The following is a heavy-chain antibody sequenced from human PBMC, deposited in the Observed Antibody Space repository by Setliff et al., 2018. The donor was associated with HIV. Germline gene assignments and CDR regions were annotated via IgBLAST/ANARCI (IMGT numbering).Heavy chain of an antibody. CDR1: GDSIISGGYY. V-gene: IGHV4-30-4*08. CDR2: IHYKGNI. D-gene: IGHD2-15*01. Sequence: SETLSLTCTVSGDSIISGGYYWSWIRQSPGKGLEWIGHIHYKGNIDYNASLKSRLAISSDTSKNQFSLNLSSVIAADTAIYFCARFTVVVFGAGEPSWFDPWGQGILVTVSS. CDR3: ARFTVVVFGAGEPSWFDP. J-gene: IGHJ5*02.